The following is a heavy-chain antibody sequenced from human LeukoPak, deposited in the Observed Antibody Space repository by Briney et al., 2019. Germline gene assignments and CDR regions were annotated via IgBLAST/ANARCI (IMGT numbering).Heavy chain of an antibody. Sequence: PSETLSLTCTDSGGSLSNYYWTWILQPAGKGLEWIGPIYPSGSSTYNPSLKSRVTMSVDTSKNQFSLKLSSVTAADTAVYNCARVRYSGSGRYYNGDFYYGMDVWGQGTTVTVSS. J-gene: IGHJ6*02. V-gene: IGHV4-4*07. CDR1: GGSLSNYY. CDR3: ARVRYSGSGRYYNGDFYYGMDV. CDR2: IYPSGSS. D-gene: IGHD3-10*01.